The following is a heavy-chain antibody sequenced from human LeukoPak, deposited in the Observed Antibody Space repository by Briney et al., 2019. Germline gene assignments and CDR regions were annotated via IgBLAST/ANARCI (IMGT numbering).Heavy chain of an antibody. V-gene: IGHV2-5*01. CDR1: GFSFSNGKEG. D-gene: IGHD3-22*01. Sequence: SGPTLVKPTQTLTLTCSFSGFSFSNGKEGVVWIRQAPGNALEWLALIYGNDDKTYRPSLKSRLNIGKDASKNQVVLTLTNVDPEDSATYYCAHSSVIVEVGRWYFDYWGQGTLVTVPS. CDR3: AHSSVIVEVGRWYFDY. J-gene: IGHJ4*02. CDR2: IYGNDDK.